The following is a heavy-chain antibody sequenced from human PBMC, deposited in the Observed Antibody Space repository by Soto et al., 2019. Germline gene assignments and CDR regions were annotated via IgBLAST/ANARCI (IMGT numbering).Heavy chain of an antibody. Sequence: SETLSLTCAVYGGSFSGYYWSWIRQPPGKGLEWIGEINHSGSTNYNPSLKSRVTISVDTSKNQFSLKLSSVTAADTAVYYCARVRGGSWSGYYYGMDVWGQGTTVTVSS. CDR3: ARVRGGSWSGYYYGMDV. CDR1: GGSFSGYY. CDR2: INHSGST. J-gene: IGHJ6*02. D-gene: IGHD6-13*01. V-gene: IGHV4-34*01.